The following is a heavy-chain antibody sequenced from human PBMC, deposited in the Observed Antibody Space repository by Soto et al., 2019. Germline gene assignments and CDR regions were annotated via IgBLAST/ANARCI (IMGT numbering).Heavy chain of an antibody. CDR3: ARMASFGTLNWFDP. CDR1: GYTFINYD. Sequence: ASVKVSCKASGYTFINYDISCVRQATGQVLEWMGWMNPGSGKTGYANKFQGRVTMTRDASTSTAHLELSSLTSEDTAVYYCARMASFGTLNWFDPWGQGTLVTVS. J-gene: IGHJ5*02. D-gene: IGHD3-16*01. CDR2: MNPGSGKT. V-gene: IGHV1-8*02.